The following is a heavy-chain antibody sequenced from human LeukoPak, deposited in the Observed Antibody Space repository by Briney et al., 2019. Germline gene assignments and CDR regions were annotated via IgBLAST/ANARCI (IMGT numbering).Heavy chain of an antibody. Sequence: GGSLRLSCAASGFTFSSYGMHWVRQAPGKGLEWVAVIWYDGSNKYYADSVKGRFTISRDNSKNTLYLQMNSLRAEDTAVYYCARDLGRTTFDYWGQGTLVTVSS. V-gene: IGHV3-33*01. CDR3: ARDLGRTTFDY. J-gene: IGHJ4*02. CDR1: GFTFSSYG. D-gene: IGHD1-7*01. CDR2: IWYDGSNK.